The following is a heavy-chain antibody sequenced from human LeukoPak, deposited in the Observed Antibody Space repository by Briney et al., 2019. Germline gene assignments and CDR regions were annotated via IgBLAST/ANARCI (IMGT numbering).Heavy chain of an antibody. D-gene: IGHD6-13*01. CDR1: GFTFSGYW. CDR3: ARSLPYGTTWYGRSDF. V-gene: IGHV3-7*03. Sequence: GGSLRLSCADSGFTFSGYWMTWVRQAPGKGLEWVANIRQDGDTKYYVDSVKGRFTISRDNAMNSLYLQMNSLRAEDTAIYYCARSLPYGTTWYGRSDFWGQGTLVTVSS. J-gene: IGHJ4*02. CDR2: IRQDGDTK.